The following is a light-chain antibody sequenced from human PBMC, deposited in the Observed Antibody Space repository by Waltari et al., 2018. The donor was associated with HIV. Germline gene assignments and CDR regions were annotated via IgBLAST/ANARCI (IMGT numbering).Light chain of an antibody. CDR1: TLEIKS. CDR3: QVWDSSSDHWV. V-gene: IGLV3-21*02. CDR2: DDS. Sequence: SYVLTQPPSVSVAPGQPAKIPCEGDTLEIKSVHWYQQRPGQAPIQVIDDDSDRPSGIPERFSGSNSGNTATLSITRVEVGDEADYYCQVWDSSSDHWVFGGGTKLTVL. J-gene: IGLJ3*02.